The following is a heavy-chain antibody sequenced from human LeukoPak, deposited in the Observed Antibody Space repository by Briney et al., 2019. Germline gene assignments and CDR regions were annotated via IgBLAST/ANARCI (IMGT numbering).Heavy chain of an antibody. J-gene: IGHJ4*02. CDR2: ISSSSSYI. V-gene: IGHV3-21*01. D-gene: IGHD1-26*01. CDR1: GFTVSSNY. Sequence: PGGSLRLSCAASGFTVSSNYMSWVRQAPGKGREGVSSISSSSSYIYYADSVKGRFTISRDNAKNSLYLQTNSLRAEDTAVYYCARVWELMANFDYWGQGTLVTVSS. CDR3: ARVWELMANFDY.